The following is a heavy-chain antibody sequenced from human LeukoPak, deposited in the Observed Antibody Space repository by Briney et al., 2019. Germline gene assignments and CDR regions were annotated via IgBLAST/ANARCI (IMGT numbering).Heavy chain of an antibody. V-gene: IGHV3-33*01. Sequence: PGGSLRLSCAASGLTMHWVRQAPGKGLEWVAVIWYDGSNKYYADSVKGRFTISRDDSENTLYLQMNSLRAEDTAIYYCARDQNFYGSGRGFDPWGQGTLITVSS. J-gene: IGHJ5*02. CDR1: GLT. D-gene: IGHD3-10*01. CDR2: IWYDGSNK. CDR3: ARDQNFYGSGRGFDP.